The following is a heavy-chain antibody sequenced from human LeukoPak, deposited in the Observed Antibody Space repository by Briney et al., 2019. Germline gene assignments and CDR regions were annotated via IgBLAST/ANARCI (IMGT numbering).Heavy chain of an antibody. D-gene: IGHD1-26*01. V-gene: IGHV3-23*01. Sequence: GSLRLSCAASGFTFSSNAMSWVRQAPGKGLEWVSAISTGGGSTYYADSVKGRFTISRDNPNNTLYLQMNNLRAEDTAVYYCAKPRDSIVGTTTPTRLATLDIWGQGTMVTVSS. J-gene: IGHJ3*02. CDR3: AKPRDSIVGTTTPTRLATLDI. CDR1: GFTFSSNA. CDR2: ISTGGGST.